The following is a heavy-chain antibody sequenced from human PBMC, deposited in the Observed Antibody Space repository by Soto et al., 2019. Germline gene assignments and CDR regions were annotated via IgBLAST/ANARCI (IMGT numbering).Heavy chain of an antibody. CDR2: ISGSGGST. J-gene: IGHJ6*02. V-gene: IGHV3-23*01. CDR3: ARGGAYSSGWYGGYYYGMDV. Sequence: PGGSLRLSCAASGFTFSMYAMTWVRQAPAKGLEWVSGISGSGGSTYYADSVKGRFTISRDNSKNTLYLQMNSLRAEDTAVYYCARGGAYSSGWYGGYYYGMDVWGQGTTVTVSS. CDR1: GFTFSMYA. D-gene: IGHD6-19*01.